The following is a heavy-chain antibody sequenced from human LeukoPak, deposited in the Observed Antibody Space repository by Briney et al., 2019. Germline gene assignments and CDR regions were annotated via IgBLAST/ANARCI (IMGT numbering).Heavy chain of an antibody. CDR3: ARDVDTAMVTGTNWYFDL. Sequence: ASVKVSCKPSGYTGTTYYIYWGRQAPGPGHEWMGMINPSGGSTSYAQNFQGRVTMTRDTSTSTVYMELSSLRSEATAVYYCARDVDTAMVTGTNWYFDLWGRGTLVTVSS. D-gene: IGHD5-18*01. CDR2: INPSGGST. J-gene: IGHJ2*01. V-gene: IGHV1-46*01. CDR1: GYTGTTYY.